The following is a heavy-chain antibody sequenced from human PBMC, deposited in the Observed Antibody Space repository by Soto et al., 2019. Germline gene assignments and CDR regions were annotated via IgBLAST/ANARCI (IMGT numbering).Heavy chain of an antibody. CDR3: ARDLIGAVAGKWYIDP. CDR2: IYYSGST. CDR1: GGSISSGGYY. V-gene: IGHV4-31*03. D-gene: IGHD6-19*01. J-gene: IGHJ5*02. Sequence: QVQLQESGPGLVKPSQTLSLTCTVSGGSISSGGYYLSWIRQHPGKGLGWIGYIYYSGSTYYNPSLTRRTTISVATYKHQFSLKRSSVTAVDTDVAYSARDLIGAVAGKWYIDPWGQGTLVTVSA.